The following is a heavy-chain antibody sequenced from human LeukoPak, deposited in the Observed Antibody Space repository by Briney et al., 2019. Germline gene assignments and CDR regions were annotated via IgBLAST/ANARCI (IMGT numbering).Heavy chain of an antibody. CDR1: GFTFSSYA. D-gene: IGHD4-17*01. V-gene: IGHV3-23*01. J-gene: IGHJ3*02. CDR2: ISGSGGST. Sequence: GGSLRLSCAATGFTFSSYAMSWVRQAPGKGLEWVSAISGSGGSTYYADSVKGRFTISRDNSKNTLYLQMNSLRAEDTAVYYCAIVPHYGDYLIWDQGTMVTVSS. CDR3: AIVPHYGDYLI.